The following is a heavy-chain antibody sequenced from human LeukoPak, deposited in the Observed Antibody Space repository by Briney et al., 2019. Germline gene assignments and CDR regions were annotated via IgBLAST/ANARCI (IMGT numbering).Heavy chain of an antibody. CDR2: IYYSGST. Sequence: SETLSLTCTVSGGSISGYYWSWIRQPPGKGLQFIGYIYYSGSTNYNPSLESRVTISVDTSKNQFSLKLRSVTAADTAVYYCARLSKDTVVLPAAMAHYFDYWGQGTLVTVSS. V-gene: IGHV4-59*08. J-gene: IGHJ4*02. CDR3: ARLSKDTVVLPAAMAHYFDY. D-gene: IGHD2-2*01. CDR1: GGSISGYY.